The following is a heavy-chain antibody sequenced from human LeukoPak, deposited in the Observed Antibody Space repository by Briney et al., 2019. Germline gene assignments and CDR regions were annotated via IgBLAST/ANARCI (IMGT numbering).Heavy chain of an antibody. CDR2: IYYSGST. V-gene: IGHV4-59*01. J-gene: IGHJ4*02. CDR3: ARSAADGDYLFDY. Sequence: PSETLSLTCTVSGGSISSYYWSWIRQPPGKGLEWIGYIYYSGSTNYNPSLKSRVTISVDTSKNQFSLKLSSVTAADAAVYYCARSAADGDYLFDYWGQGTLVTVSS. D-gene: IGHD4-17*01. CDR1: GGSISSYY.